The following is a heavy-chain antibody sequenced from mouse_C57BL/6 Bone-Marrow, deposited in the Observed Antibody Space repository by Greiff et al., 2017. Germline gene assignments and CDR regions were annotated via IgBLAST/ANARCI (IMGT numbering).Heavy chain of an antibody. CDR1: GFTFSSYA. CDR2: ISDGGSYT. V-gene: IGHV5-4*03. Sequence: EVKVVESGGGLVKPGGSLKLSCAASGFTFSSYAMSWVRQTPEKRLEWVATISDGGSYTYYPDNVKGRFTISRDNAKNNLYLQMSHLKSEDTAMYYCARAGKGYYFDYWGQGTTLTVSS. J-gene: IGHJ2*01. CDR3: ARAGKGYYFDY. D-gene: IGHD4-1*01.